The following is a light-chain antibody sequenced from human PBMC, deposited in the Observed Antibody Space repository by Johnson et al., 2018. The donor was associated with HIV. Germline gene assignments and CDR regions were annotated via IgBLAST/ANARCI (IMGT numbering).Light chain of an antibody. J-gene: IGLJ1*01. CDR1: SSNIGNNY. V-gene: IGLV1-51*02. CDR2: ENT. CDR3: GTWDSSLSAYV. Sequence: QSVLTQSPSVSAAPGQKVTISCSGSSSNIGNNYVSWYQQLPGTAPKLLIYENTKRPSGIPDRFSGSQSGTSATLGITGLQTGDEADYYCGTWDSSLSAYVFGTGTKVTVL.